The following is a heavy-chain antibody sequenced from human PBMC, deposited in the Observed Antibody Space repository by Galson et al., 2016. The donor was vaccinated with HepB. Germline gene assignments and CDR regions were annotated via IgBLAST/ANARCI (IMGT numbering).Heavy chain of an antibody. Sequence: SLRLSCAASGFTFRDYWMNWVRQAPGKGLEWVAIIKHDGKEKHHAASVTGRFTISRDNGDNSLYLQMHSLRVEDTAVYYCARDVPSDSWGAFDIWGQGTMVTVSS. J-gene: IGHJ3*02. D-gene: IGHD3-16*01. CDR3: ARDVPSDSWGAFDI. V-gene: IGHV3-7*03. CDR2: IKHDGKEK. CDR1: GFTFRDYW.